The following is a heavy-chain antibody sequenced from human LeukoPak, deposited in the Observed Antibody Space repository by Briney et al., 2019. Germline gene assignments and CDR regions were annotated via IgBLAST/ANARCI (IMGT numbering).Heavy chain of an antibody. V-gene: IGHV1-2*02. D-gene: IGHD3-22*01. J-gene: IGHJ4*02. CDR1: GYTFTGYY. CDR3: ARDLFHYYGSSGYPHHPIDY. Sequence: ASVKVSCKASGYTFTGYYMHWVRQAPGQGLEWMGWINPNSGGTNYAQKFQGRVTMTRDTSISTAYMELSRLRSDDTAVYYCARDLFHYYGSSGYPHHPIDYWGQGTLVTVSS. CDR2: INPNSGGT.